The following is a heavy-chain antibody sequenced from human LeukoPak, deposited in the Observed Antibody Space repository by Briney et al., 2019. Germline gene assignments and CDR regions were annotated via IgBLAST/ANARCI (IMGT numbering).Heavy chain of an antibody. D-gene: IGHD3-16*01. Sequence: PSEPLSLTCTVSGGSISSYYWSWIRQPPGKGLEWIGYIYYSGSTNYNPSLKSRVTISVDTSKNQFSLKLSSVTAADTAVYYCARRRGSYLDYWGQGTLVTVSS. CDR2: IYYSGST. V-gene: IGHV4-59*08. CDR1: GGSISSYY. CDR3: ARRRGSYLDY. J-gene: IGHJ4*02.